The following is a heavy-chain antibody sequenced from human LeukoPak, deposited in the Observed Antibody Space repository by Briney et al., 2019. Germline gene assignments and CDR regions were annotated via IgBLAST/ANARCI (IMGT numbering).Heavy chain of an antibody. V-gene: IGHV3-48*03. Sequence: PGGSLRLSCAASGFAFSKYEMNWVRQAPGKGLEWIAYISVRAGTIYYGDSAEGRFTISRDDAKNSLYLQMNSLRVEDTAIYYCVKDFPHYYETSHGMDVWGQGTTVTVS. J-gene: IGHJ6*02. CDR2: ISVRAGTI. CDR3: VKDFPHYYETSHGMDV. CDR1: GFAFSKYE. D-gene: IGHD3-22*01.